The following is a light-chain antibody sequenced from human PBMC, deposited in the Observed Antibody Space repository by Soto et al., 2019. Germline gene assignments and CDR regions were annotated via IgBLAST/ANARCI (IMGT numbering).Light chain of an antibody. J-gene: IGKJ1*01. V-gene: IGKV1-5*03. Sequence: DSQMTPSPSTLSASVGDRVTITCRASQSISTSLAWYQQKPGKAPKVLIYKASSLESGVPSRFSGSGSGTEFTLTISSLQPDDFATYYCHPCDIYWTFGQGTKVDIK. CDR1: QSISTS. CDR2: KAS. CDR3: HPCDIYWT.